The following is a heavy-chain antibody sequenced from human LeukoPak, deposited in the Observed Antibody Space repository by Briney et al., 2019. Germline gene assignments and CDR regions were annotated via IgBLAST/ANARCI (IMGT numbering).Heavy chain of an antibody. D-gene: IGHD3-3*01. CDR1: GYTFTSYY. V-gene: IGHV1-2*02. J-gene: IGHJ4*02. CDR3: ARDFWSGYYFLDY. CDR2: INPNSGGT. Sequence: ASVKVSCKASGYTFTSYYMHWVRQAPGQGLEWTGWINPNSGGTNYAQKFQGRVTMTRDTSISTAYMELSRLRSDDTAVYYCARDFWSGYYFLDYWGQGTLVTVSS.